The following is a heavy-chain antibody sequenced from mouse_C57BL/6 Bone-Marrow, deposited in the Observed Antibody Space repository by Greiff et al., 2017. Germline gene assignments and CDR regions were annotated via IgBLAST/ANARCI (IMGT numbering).Heavy chain of an antibody. Sequence: VQLQQSGPELVKPGASVKISCKASGYTFTDYYMNWVKQSHGKSLEWIGDINPNNGGNSYKQKFKGKATLTVDKSSSTAYMELRSLTSEDSAVYYCARRGRGNYSLWYFDVWGRGTTVTVSS. CDR1: GYTFTDYY. D-gene: IGHD2-1*01. CDR3: ARRGRGNYSLWYFDV. V-gene: IGHV1-26*01. J-gene: IGHJ1*03. CDR2: INPNNGGN.